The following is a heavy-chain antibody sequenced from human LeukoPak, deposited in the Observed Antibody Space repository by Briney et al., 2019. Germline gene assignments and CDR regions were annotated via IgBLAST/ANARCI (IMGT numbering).Heavy chain of an antibody. CDR3: ARWGRGDILTGYYPDLDAFDI. CDR2: IYTSGST. CDR1: GGSISSYY. Sequence: PSETLSLACTVSGGSISSYYWSWIRQPAGKGLEWIGRIYTSGSTNYNPSLKSRVTMSVDTSKNQFSLKLSSVTAADTAVYYCARWGRGDILTGYYPDLDAFDIWGQGTMVTVSS. V-gene: IGHV4-4*07. D-gene: IGHD3-9*01. J-gene: IGHJ3*02.